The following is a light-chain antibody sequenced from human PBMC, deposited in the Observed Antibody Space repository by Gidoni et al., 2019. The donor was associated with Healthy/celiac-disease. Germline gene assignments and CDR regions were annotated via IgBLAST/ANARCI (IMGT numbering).Light chain of an antibody. CDR2: DAS. J-gene: IGKJ4*01. CDR3: QQRSNWLT. Sequence: EIVLTHSPATLSFSPGERATLSCRASQSVSSYLAWYQQKPGQAPMLLNYDASNRATVIPARISGSGSGTDFTLTISSLEPEDFAVYYCQQRSNWLTFGGGTKVEIK. V-gene: IGKV3-11*01. CDR1: QSVSSY.